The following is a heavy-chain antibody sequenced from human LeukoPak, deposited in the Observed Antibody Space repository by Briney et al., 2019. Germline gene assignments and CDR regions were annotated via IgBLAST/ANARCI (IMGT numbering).Heavy chain of an antibody. J-gene: IGHJ5*02. D-gene: IGHD6-13*01. Sequence: GGSLRLSCAAFGFSFSDYYMSWIRQAPGKGLEWLSYIDGTSTFTNYADSVKGRFTISRDNAKNALYLQMNSRRAEDSAVYYCARTLVAAPGTKGGPWGQGTLVTVSS. V-gene: IGHV3-11*03. CDR3: ARTLVAAPGTKGGP. CDR2: IDGTSTFT. CDR1: GFSFSDYY.